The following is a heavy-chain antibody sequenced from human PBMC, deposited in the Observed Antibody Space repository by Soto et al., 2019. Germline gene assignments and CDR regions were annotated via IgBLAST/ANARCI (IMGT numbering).Heavy chain of an antibody. CDR3: AKIPPTGHTNY. V-gene: IGHV3-23*01. J-gene: IGHJ4*01. CDR2: ISDSGDTT. D-gene: IGHD4-17*01. CDR1: GFTFSSYA. Sequence: GGSLRLSCAASGFTFSSYAMSWVRQAPGKGLEWVSSISDSGDTTYFADSVKGRFTISRDNSNNTLYLQMNSLRAEDTAVYYCAKIPPTGHTNYWGQGTLVTVSS.